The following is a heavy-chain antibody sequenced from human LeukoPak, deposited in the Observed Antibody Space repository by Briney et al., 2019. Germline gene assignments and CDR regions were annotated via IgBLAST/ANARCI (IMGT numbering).Heavy chain of an antibody. CDR3: VRDMGYYDKV. Sequence: GGSLRLSCATSGFTFSTSWMHWVRQAPGKGLVWVSRINTDGNTRDYADSVKGRFTISRDNAKNTLYLQMNSLRAVDTAVYYCVRDMGYYDKVWGQGTLVTVSS. D-gene: IGHD3-22*01. V-gene: IGHV3-74*01. J-gene: IGHJ4*02. CDR1: GFTFSTSW. CDR2: INTDGNTR.